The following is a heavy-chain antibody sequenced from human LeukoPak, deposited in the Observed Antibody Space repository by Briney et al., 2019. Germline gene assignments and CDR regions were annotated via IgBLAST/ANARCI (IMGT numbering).Heavy chain of an antibody. J-gene: IGHJ5*02. V-gene: IGHV4-59*08. Sequence: SETLSLTCTVSGGSISSYYWSWTRQPPGKGLEWIGYIYYSGSTNYNPSLKSRVTISVDTSKNQFSLKLSSVTAADTAVYYCARRRHSSGWSGWFDPWGQGTLVTVSS. CDR2: IYYSGST. CDR1: GGSISSYY. D-gene: IGHD6-19*01. CDR3: ARRRHSSGWSGWFDP.